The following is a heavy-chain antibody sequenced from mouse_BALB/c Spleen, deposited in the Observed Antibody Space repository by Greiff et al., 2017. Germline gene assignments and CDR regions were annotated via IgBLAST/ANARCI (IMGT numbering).Heavy chain of an antibody. D-gene: IGHD2-13*01. Sequence: VQLKQSGPGLVKPSQSLSLTCTVTGYSITSDYAWNWIRQFPGNKLEWMGYISYSGSTSYNPSLKSRTSITRDTSKNQFFLQLKSVTTEDTATYYCARSYYGVDYWGQGTTLTVSS. J-gene: IGHJ2*01. V-gene: IGHV3-2*02. CDR3: ARSYYGVDY. CDR1: GYSITSDYA. CDR2: ISYSGST.